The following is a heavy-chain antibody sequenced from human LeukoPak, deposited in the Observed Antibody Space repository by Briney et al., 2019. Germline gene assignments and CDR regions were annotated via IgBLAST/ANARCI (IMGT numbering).Heavy chain of an antibody. Sequence: SETLSLTCGVSGGSISSTNWWSWVRQPPGQGLEWIGEISLSGLTNYNPSLKSRVTMSLDKSKNHLSLNLTSVTAADTAVYYCSRESGASSPFGYWGQGTLVTVSS. V-gene: IGHV4-4*02. CDR1: GGSISSTNW. CDR3: SRESGASSPFGY. J-gene: IGHJ4*02. D-gene: IGHD1-26*01. CDR2: ISLSGLT.